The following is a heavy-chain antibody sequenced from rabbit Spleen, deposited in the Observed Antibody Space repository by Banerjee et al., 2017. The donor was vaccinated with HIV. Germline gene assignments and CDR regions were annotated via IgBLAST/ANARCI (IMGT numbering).Heavy chain of an antibody. D-gene: IGHD2-1*01. J-gene: IGHJ4*01. CDR3: ARLDRGAGDSLDL. V-gene: IGHV1S45*01. CDR2: IGAGSSGST. CDR1: GFSFSSSYW. Sequence: QEQLVESGGGLVQPEGSLTLTCTASGFSFSSSYWICWVRQAPGKWLEWIACIGAGSSGSTYYARWVNGRSTIAKSSSTTVDLKMTSLTVADTSTYFCARLDRGAGDSLDLWGPGTLVTVS.